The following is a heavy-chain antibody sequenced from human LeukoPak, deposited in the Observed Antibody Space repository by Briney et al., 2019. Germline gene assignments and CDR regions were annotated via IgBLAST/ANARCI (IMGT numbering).Heavy chain of an antibody. V-gene: IGHV4-39*01. CDR3: ARHFFEYGSSPDAFDI. D-gene: IGHD3-10*01. CDR2: MYYRGST. Sequence: ASETLSLTCTVSSGSISSSRYYWGWIRQSPGKGLEWIASMYYRGSTYDNPSLKSRVTISVDTSKNQFSLNLSSVTATDTAVYYCARHFFEYGSSPDAFDIWGQGTMVTVSS. J-gene: IGHJ3*02. CDR1: SGSISSSRYY.